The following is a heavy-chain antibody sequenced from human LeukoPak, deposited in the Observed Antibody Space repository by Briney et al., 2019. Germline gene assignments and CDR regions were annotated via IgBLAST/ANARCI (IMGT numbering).Heavy chain of an antibody. V-gene: IGHV3-23*01. CDR1: GFTFSSYA. D-gene: IGHD6-19*01. Sequence: GGSLRLSCAASGFTFSSYAMSWVRQAPGKGLEWVSGISGSGGSTYYPDSVKGRFTISRDNSKNTLYLQMNSLRAEDTAVYYCAKVGIEWLVPDYWGQGTLVTASS. J-gene: IGHJ4*02. CDR3: AKVGIEWLVPDY. CDR2: ISGSGGST.